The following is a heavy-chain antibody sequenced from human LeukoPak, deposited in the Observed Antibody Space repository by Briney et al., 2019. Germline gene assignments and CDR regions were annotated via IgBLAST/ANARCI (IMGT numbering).Heavy chain of an antibody. CDR1: GYTFTGYY. Sequence: ASVKVSCKASGYTFTGYYMHWVRQAPGQGLEWMGWINPNSGGTNYAQKFQGRVTMTRDTSISTAYMELSRLRSDDTAVYYCARDLKSITVIVVVIGNWFDPWGQGTLVTVSS. D-gene: IGHD3-22*01. J-gene: IGHJ5*02. CDR3: ARDLKSITVIVVVIGNWFDP. V-gene: IGHV1-2*02. CDR2: INPNSGGT.